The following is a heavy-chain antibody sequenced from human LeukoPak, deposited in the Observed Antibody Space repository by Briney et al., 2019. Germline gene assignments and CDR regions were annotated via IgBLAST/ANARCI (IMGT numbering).Heavy chain of an antibody. CDR1: GFTFSSYA. J-gene: IGHJ4*02. CDR2: ISGSGGST. V-gene: IGHV3-23*01. D-gene: IGHD6-13*01. Sequence: GGSLRLSCAASGFTFSSYAMSGVRQAPGKGLEWVSAISGSGGSTYYAHSVKGRFTISRDNSKNTVYLQMNSLRAEDTAVYYCAKGRIAAARTSDYWGQGTLVTVSS. CDR3: AKGRIAAARTSDY.